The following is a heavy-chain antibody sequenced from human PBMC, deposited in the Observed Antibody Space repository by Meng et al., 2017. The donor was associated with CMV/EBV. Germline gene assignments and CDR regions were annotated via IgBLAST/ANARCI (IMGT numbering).Heavy chain of an antibody. CDR3: AKGRGGAGTSYFDS. V-gene: IGHV3-43*01. Sequence: GGSLRLSCAASGFTFDDYTMHWVRQAPGKGLEWVSLISWDGGSTYYADSVKGRFTISRDNSNNTLYVQMNSLTVEDTAVYYCAKGRGGAGTSYFDSWGQGTLVTVSS. CDR1: GFTFDDYT. CDR2: ISWDGGST. D-gene: IGHD3-10*01. J-gene: IGHJ4*02.